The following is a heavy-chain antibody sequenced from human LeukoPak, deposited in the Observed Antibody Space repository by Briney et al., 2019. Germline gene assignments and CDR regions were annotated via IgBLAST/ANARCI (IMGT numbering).Heavy chain of an antibody. CDR3: ARRIWYHDILTAYNI. CDR1: GGSFSGYY. D-gene: IGHD3-9*01. V-gene: IGHV4-34*01. J-gene: IGHJ4*02. Sequence: SETLSLTCAVYGGSFSGYYWSWIRQPPGKGLEWIGKINHSGSTNYSPSLKSRVTISVDTSKNQFSLNLSSVTAADTAVYYCARRIWYHDILTAYNIWGQGTPVTVSS. CDR2: INHSGST.